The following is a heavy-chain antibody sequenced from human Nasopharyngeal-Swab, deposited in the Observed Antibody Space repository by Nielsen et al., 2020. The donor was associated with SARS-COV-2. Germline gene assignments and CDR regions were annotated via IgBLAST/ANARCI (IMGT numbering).Heavy chain of an antibody. J-gene: IGHJ4*02. Sequence: GESLKISCAASGFTFSSYWMHWVRQAPGKGLVWVSRINSDGSSTIYADSVKGRFTISRDNAKNTLYLQMNSLRAEDTAVYYCARATNLGGSLWVPDYWGQGTLVTVSS. CDR1: GFTFSSYW. CDR2: INSDGSST. D-gene: IGHD5-12*01. V-gene: IGHV3-74*01. CDR3: ARATNLGGSLWVPDY.